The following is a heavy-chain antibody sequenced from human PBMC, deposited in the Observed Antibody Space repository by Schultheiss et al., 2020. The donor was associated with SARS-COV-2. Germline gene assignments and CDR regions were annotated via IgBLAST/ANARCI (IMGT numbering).Heavy chain of an antibody. Sequence: QTLSLTCAVYGGSFRGYYWSWIRQPPGKGLEWVGFIRSKSYGGTTEYAASVKGRFTISRDDSKSIAYLQMNSLKTEDTAVYYCTRVDGGDLIDYWGQGTLVTVSS. J-gene: IGHJ4*02. CDR3: TRVDGGDLIDY. D-gene: IGHD2-21*02. CDR2: IRSKSYGGTT. V-gene: IGHV3-49*03. CDR1: GGSFRGYY.